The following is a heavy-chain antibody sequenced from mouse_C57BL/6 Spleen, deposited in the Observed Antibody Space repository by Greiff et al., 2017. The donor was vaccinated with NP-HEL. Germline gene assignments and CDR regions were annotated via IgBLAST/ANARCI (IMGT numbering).Heavy chain of an antibody. D-gene: IGHD1-1*01. V-gene: IGHV5-4*03. CDR1: GFTFSSYA. Sequence: EVTLVESGGGLVKPGGSLKLSCAASGFTFSSYALSWVRQTPEKRLAWVATISDGGRYTYYPDNVKGRVTISRDNANNNLYLQMSHLKSEDTAMYYCARVGSKGAMDYWGQGTSVTVSS. CDR3: ARVGSKGAMDY. J-gene: IGHJ4*01. CDR2: ISDGGRYT.